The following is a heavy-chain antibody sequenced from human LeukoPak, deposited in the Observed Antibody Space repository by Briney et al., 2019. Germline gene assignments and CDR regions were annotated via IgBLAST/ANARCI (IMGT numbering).Heavy chain of an antibody. D-gene: IGHD3-16*01. V-gene: IGHV4-59*08. CDR2: AYNSGDT. J-gene: IGHJ2*01. CDR3: ARLKLGAYFDL. Sequence: SETLSLTCTVPGGSTSSDYWSWIRQSPGKGLEWVGYAYNSGDTGKNPSLKSRVTILLDTSKNQCSLKLTSVSAADTAVYYCARLKLGAYFDLWGRGTLVTVSS. CDR1: GGSTSSDY.